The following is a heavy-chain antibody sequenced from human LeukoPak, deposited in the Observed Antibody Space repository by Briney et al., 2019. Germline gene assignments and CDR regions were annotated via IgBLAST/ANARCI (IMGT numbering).Heavy chain of an antibody. CDR2: IIPIFGIA. V-gene: IGHV1-69*04. J-gene: IGHJ5*02. CDR1: GGTFSSYA. D-gene: IGHD2-15*01. Sequence: ASVKVSYKASGGTFSSYAISWVRQAPGQGLEWMGRIIPIFGIANYAQKFQGRVTITADKSTSTAYMELSSPRSEDTAVYYCARAGYCSGGSCPVSWFDPWGQGTLVTVSS. CDR3: ARAGYCSGGSCPVSWFDP.